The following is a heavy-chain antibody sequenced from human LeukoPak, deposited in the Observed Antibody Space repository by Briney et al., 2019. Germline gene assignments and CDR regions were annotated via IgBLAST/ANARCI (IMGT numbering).Heavy chain of an antibody. CDR1: GFTFSSYG. CDR3: AGGVPAYYYYGMDV. J-gene: IGHJ6*02. V-gene: IGHV3-30*03. CDR2: ISYDGSDK. Sequence: GRSLRLSCAASGFTFSSYGMHWVRQAPGEGLEWVAVISYDGSDKYYADSVKGRFTISRDNSKNTLYLQMNSLKAEDTAGYYCAGGVPAYYYYGMDVRGQGTTVTVSS. D-gene: IGHD2-2*01.